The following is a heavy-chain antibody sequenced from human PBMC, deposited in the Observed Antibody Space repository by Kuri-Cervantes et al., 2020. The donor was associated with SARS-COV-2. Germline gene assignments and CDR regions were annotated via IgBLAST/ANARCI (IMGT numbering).Heavy chain of an antibody. CDR2: INSDGGST. V-gene: IGHV3-74*01. Sequence: GESLKISCAASGFTFSSYWMHWVRQAPGKGLVWVSRINSDGGSTSYADSVKGRFTISRDNAKNTLYLQMNSLRAEDTAVYYCARAPDYGDYYYYGMDVWGQGTTVTVSS. D-gene: IGHD4-17*01. J-gene: IGHJ6*02. CDR1: GFTFSSYW. CDR3: ARAPDYGDYYYYGMDV.